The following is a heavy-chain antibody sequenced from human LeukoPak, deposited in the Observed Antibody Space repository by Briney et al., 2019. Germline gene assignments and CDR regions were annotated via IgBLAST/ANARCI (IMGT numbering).Heavy chain of an antibody. CDR3: ARDPGTYGDYGPFDY. CDR2: IYTSGST. J-gene: IGHJ4*02. Sequence: PSETLSLTCTVSGGSISSGSYYWSWIRQPAGKGLEWIGRIYTSGSTNYNPSLKSPVTISVDTSKNQFSLKLSSVTAADTAVYYCARDPGTYGDYGPFDYWGQGTLVTVSS. D-gene: IGHD4-17*01. V-gene: IGHV4-61*02. CDR1: GGSISSGSYY.